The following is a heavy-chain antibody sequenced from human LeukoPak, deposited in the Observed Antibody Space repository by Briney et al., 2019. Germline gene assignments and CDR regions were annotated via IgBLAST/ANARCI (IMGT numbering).Heavy chain of an antibody. CDR2: IIPIFGTA. Sequence: SVKVSCKASGGTFSSYAISWVRQAPGQGLEWMGGIIPIFGTANYAQKFQGRVTITADKSTSTAYMELSSLRSEDTAVYYCAREGSSSLVWDFYYGMDVWGQGTTVTVSS. D-gene: IGHD6-6*01. J-gene: IGHJ6*02. CDR3: AREGSSSLVWDFYYGMDV. V-gene: IGHV1-69*06. CDR1: GGTFSSYA.